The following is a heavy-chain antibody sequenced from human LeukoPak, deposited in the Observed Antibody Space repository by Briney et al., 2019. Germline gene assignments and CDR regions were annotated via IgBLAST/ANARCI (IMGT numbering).Heavy chain of an antibody. D-gene: IGHD2-15*01. V-gene: IGHV1-8*01. CDR2: MNPNSGNT. CDR3: ARGASLRAVVVGATSSPPMPYDF. J-gene: IGHJ4*02. Sequence: GASVKVSCKASGYTFTSYDINWVRQATGQGLEWMGWMNPNSGNTGYAQKFQGRVTMTRNTSISTAYMEVSSLGPEDTAVYYCARGASLRAVVVGATSSPPMPYDFWGQGTLVTVSS. CDR1: GYTFTSYD.